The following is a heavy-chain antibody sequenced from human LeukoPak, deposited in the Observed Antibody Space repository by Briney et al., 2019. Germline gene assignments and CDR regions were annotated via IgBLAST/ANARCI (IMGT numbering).Heavy chain of an antibody. Sequence: ASVKVSCKASGYTFTSYGISWVRQAPGQGLEWMGWISAYNGNTNYAQKLQGRVTMTTDTSTSTAYMELRSLRSDDTAVYYCARLWRSSGWYFLDYWGQGTLVTVSS. V-gene: IGHV1-18*01. CDR1: GYTFTSYG. D-gene: IGHD6-19*01. CDR2: ISAYNGNT. J-gene: IGHJ4*02. CDR3: ARLWRSSGWYFLDY.